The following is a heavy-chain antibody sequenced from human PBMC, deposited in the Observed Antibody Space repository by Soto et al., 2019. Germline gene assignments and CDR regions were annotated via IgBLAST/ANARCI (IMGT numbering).Heavy chain of an antibody. V-gene: IGHV5-10-1*01. J-gene: IGHJ5*02. Sequence: GEYLKISCTGFGYTFTTFWISWVRQMPGKGLEWMGRIDPRDSQTNYSPSFQGHVTISVDKSISTAYLQWDSLKASDTAMYYCARLFCSTDTCDSWFDPWGQGTLVTVSS. CDR2: IDPRDSQT. D-gene: IGHD1-26*01. CDR3: ARLFCSTDTCDSWFDP. CDR1: GYTFTTFW.